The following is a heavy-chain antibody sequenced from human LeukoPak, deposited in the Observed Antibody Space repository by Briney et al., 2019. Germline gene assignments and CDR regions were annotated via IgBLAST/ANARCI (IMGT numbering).Heavy chain of an antibody. J-gene: IGHJ3*02. Sequence: PGGSLRLSCAASGFTVSSNYVSWVRQAPGKGLEWVSVIYSGGSTYYADSVKGRFTISRDNSKNTLYLQMNSLRAEDTAVYYCARDSRRTQPNDAFDIWGQGTMVTVSS. CDR2: IYSGGST. V-gene: IGHV3-66*01. CDR3: ARDSRRTQPNDAFDI. CDR1: GFTVSSNY.